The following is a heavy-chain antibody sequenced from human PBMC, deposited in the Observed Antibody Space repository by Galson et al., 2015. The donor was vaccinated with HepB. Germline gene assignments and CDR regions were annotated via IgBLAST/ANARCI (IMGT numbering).Heavy chain of an antibody. CDR3: ARHEYASGWQGRVDFDY. V-gene: IGHV5-10-1*01. D-gene: IGHD6-19*01. CDR2: IDPTDSHI. CDR1: GYNFSKYW. J-gene: IGHJ4*02. Sequence: QSGAEVKKPGESLTVSCTASGYNFSKYWITWVRQMPGEGLEWMGRIDPTDSHINYGPSFQGHVTFSVDKSISTAFLRWTSLKASDTAIYCCARHEYASGWQGRVDFDYWGQGTPVTVSS.